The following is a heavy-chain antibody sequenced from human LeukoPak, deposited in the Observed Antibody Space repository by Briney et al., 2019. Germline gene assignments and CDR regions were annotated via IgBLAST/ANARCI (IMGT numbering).Heavy chain of an antibody. CDR2: IHHSGST. CDR3: ASPGDSSSWKGPFDY. J-gene: IGHJ4*02. D-gene: IGHD6-13*01. CDR1: GDSISSGHY. Sequence: SSETLSLTGTVSGDSISSGHYWDWIRQPPGRGLEWIGSIHHSGSTWYNPSLKSRVTISLDTSQTQISLKLSSVTAADTAVYYCASPGDSSSWKGPFDYWGQGTLVTVSS. V-gene: IGHV4-38-2*02.